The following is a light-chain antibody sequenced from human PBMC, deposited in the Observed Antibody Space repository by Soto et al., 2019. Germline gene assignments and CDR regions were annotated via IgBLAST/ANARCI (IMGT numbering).Light chain of an antibody. CDR3: AAWDDSLNGWV. CDR1: SSNIGSNT. Sequence: QLVLTQAPSASGPPGQRFTISCSGSSSNIGSNTVTWYQQVPGTAPKLLIYSNDQRPSGVPDRFSGSKSGTSASLAIAGLQSEDEADYYCAAWDDSLNGWVFGVGTQLPVL. J-gene: IGLJ7*01. CDR2: SND. V-gene: IGLV1-44*01.